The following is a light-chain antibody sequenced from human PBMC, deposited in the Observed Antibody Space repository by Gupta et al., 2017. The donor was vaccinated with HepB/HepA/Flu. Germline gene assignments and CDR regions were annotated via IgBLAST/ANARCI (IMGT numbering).Light chain of an antibody. CDR1: QSISSY. Sequence: DIQMTQSPSSLSASVGDRVTITCRASQSISSYLNWYQQKPGNAPKLLIYAASSLQSGVPSRFSGSGSGTDFTLTISSLQHEDFATYYCQQSYSTPLFGGGTKVEIK. V-gene: IGKV1-39*01. CDR3: QQSYSTPL. J-gene: IGKJ4*01. CDR2: AAS.